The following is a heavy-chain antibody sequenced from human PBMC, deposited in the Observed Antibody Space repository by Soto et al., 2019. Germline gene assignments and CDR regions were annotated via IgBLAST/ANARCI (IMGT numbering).Heavy chain of an antibody. CDR3: GRGVPNQDGVDV. CDR2: IKGDGSST. J-gene: IGHJ6*02. Sequence: EVQLVESGGGLVQPGGSLRLSCEASGFTFSSYWMHWVRQAPGKGLVWVARIKGDGSSTNSADSVKGRFSISRDNAESTLYLQMNSCRVEDPAVYYCGRGVPNQDGVDVWGRGTTVTAS. D-gene: IGHD2-2*01. V-gene: IGHV3-74*01. CDR1: GFTFSSYW.